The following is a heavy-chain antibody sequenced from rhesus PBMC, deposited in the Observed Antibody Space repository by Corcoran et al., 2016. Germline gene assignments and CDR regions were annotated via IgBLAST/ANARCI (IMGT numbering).Heavy chain of an antibody. D-gene: IGHD5-42*01. CDR2: IYGSGGSN. J-gene: IGHJ2*01. V-gene: IGHV4S14*01. CDR3: ARVGSSWSEWDTVGTEWYFDL. CDR1: GYSISSGYY. Sequence: QVQLQESGPGLVKPSETLSLTCAVSGYSISSGYYWGWIRQPPGKGLEWIGSIYGSGGSNYLNPSHKSRVTLSVDTSKNQFSVKLSSVTAADTAVYYCARVGSSWSEWDTVGTEWYFDLWGPGTPITISS.